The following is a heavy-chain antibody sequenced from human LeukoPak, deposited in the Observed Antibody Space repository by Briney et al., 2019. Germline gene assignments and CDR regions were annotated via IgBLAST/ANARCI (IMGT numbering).Heavy chain of an antibody. Sequence: AGGSLRLSCAASGFTFSSYSMNWVRQAPGKGLEWVSYISSSSSTIYYADSVKGRFTISRDNAKNSLYLQMNSLRAEDTAVYYCARGFQLESTDYWGQGTLVTVPS. D-gene: IGHD1-1*01. CDR1: GFTFSSYS. CDR3: ARGFQLESTDY. V-gene: IGHV3-48*01. J-gene: IGHJ4*02. CDR2: ISSSSSTI.